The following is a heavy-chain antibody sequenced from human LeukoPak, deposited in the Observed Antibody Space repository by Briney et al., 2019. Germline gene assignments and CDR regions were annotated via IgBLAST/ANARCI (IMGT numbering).Heavy chain of an antibody. J-gene: IGHJ4*01. Sequence: SETLSLTCLVSGASISNYHWNWVRQTAGSGLEWIGRITTSGNTNYNPSLKGRVTVSLDTSKNQFSMIVTSVTAADTAVYYCARAPTIYSSTWYPAYWGHGTPVTASS. CDR3: ARAPTIYSSTWYPAY. V-gene: IGHV4-4*07. D-gene: IGHD6-13*01. CDR2: ITTSGNT. CDR1: GASISNYH.